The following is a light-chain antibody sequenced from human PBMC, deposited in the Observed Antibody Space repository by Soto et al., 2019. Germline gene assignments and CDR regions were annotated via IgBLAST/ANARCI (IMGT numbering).Light chain of an antibody. CDR3: QQYNSYWT. J-gene: IGKJ1*01. CDR2: DAS. V-gene: IGKV1-5*01. CDR1: QSISSW. Sequence: DIQRTQSPSTLSASVGDRVTITCRASQSISSWLAWYQQKPGKAPKVLIYDASSLESGVPSRFSGSGSGTEFTLTISSLQPDDFATYYCQQYNSYWTFGQGTKVDIK.